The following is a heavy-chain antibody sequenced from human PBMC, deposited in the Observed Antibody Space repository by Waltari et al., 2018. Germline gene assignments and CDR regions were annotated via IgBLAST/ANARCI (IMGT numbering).Heavy chain of an antibody. CDR2: ISYSGTT. CDR1: GASLSGGDYY. CDR3: ARERGSSSWYSDS. Sequence: QVQLQESGPGLVRPSQTLSLTCTVSGASLSGGDYYWAWIRKPPGKGLEWIGYISYSGTTYYHPSLQSRVTILADTSKNQFSLNLRSVTATDTAVYYCARERGSSSWYSDSWGQGTLVTVSS. J-gene: IGHJ4*02. D-gene: IGHD3-16*01. V-gene: IGHV4-30-4*08.